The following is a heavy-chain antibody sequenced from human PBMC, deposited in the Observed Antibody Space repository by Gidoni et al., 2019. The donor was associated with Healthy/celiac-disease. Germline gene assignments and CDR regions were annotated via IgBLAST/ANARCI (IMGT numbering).Heavy chain of an antibody. V-gene: IGHV4-31*03. CDR1: VGSVSSAGYS. CDR2: IYYSGST. J-gene: IGHJ6*02. D-gene: IGHD2-2*01. Sequence: QVQLQESGPGLVKPSQTLSLTCTVSVGSVSSAGYSCSWICQHPGKGLEWIGYIYYSGSTYYNPSLKSRVTISVDTSKNQFSLKLSSVTAADTAVYYCARDLGADCSSTSCYPYYYYGMDVWGQGTTVTVSS. CDR3: ARDLGADCSSTSCYPYYYYGMDV.